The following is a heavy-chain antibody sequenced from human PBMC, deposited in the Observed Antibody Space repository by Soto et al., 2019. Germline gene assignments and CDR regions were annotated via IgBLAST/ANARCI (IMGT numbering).Heavy chain of an antibody. D-gene: IGHD2-15*01. V-gene: IGHV3-30*18. CDR2: ISADGRDL. J-gene: IGHJ4*02. CDR1: GFTLGAYV. CDR3: AKSVPDPACRGGGCHRTFDY. Sequence: QVQLVESGGGVVQPGGSVRLSCTASGFTLGAYVMHWVRQAQGKGPEWVAAISADGRDLFYAASVEGRFPISRDNSKNTLFLPMNSLASEDTSVYSCAKSVPDPACRGGGCHRTFDYWGQGTLVTVSS.